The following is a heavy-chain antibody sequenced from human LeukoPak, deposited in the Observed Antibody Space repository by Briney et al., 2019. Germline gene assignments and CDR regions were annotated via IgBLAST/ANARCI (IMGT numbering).Heavy chain of an antibody. CDR3: ARKIEYSSSSLEYYFDY. CDR1: GYTFTGYY. CDR2: INPNSGGT. D-gene: IGHD6-6*01. V-gene: IGHV1-2*06. J-gene: IGHJ4*02. Sequence: ASVKVSCKASGYTFTGYYMHWVRQAPGQGLEWMGRINPNSGGTNYAQKFQGRVTMTRDTSISTVYMELSSLRSDDTTVYYCARKIEYSSSSLEYYFDYWGQGTLVTVS.